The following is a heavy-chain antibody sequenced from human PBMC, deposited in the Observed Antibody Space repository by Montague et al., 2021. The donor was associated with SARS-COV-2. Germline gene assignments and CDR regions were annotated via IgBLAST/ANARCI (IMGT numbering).Heavy chain of an antibody. CDR1: VHSCTGYY. CDR3: ARAQVTIFGVLIMLPAAGAGDV. V-gene: IGHV4-34*01. D-gene: IGHD3-3*01. CDR2: VCHLGSS. J-gene: IGHJ3*01. Sequence: SETLSLTCAVDVHSCTGYYWRRTGQPPGKVQSPWREVCHLGSSNYNPSLESRVTMSVDTSKNQFSLRLNSVSAADTAVYYCARAQVTIFGVLIMLPAAGAGDVWGQGTTVPVSS.